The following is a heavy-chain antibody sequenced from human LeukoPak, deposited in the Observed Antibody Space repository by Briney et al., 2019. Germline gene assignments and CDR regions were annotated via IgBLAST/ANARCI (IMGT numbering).Heavy chain of an antibody. V-gene: IGHV1-69*04. CDR2: IIPILGIA. Sequence: SVKVSCKASGGTFSSYAISWVRQAPGQGLEWMGRIIPILGIANYAQKFQGRVTITADKSTSTAYMELSSLRSEDTAVYYCASAVLLPTNWFDPWGQGTLVTVSS. J-gene: IGHJ5*02. CDR3: ASAVLLPTNWFDP. D-gene: IGHD6-6*01. CDR1: GGTFSSYA.